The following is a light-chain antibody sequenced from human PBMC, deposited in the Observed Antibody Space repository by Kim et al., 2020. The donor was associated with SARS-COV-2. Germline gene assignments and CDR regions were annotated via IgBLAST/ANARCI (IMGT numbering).Light chain of an antibody. CDR3: QHYDNLPPLT. CDR2: DAS. Sequence: ASVGDRVTITCQASQDISNYLSWYQQKPGKAPKLLIFDASNLETGVPSRFSGTGSGTDFTFTISSLQPEDIATYYCQHYDNLPPLTFGGGTKVDIK. CDR1: QDISNY. V-gene: IGKV1-33*01. J-gene: IGKJ4*01.